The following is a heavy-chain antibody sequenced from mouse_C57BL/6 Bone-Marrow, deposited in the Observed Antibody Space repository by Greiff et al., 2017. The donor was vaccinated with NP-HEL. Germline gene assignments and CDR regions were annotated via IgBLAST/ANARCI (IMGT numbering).Heavy chain of an antibody. V-gene: IGHV1-15*01. D-gene: IGHD2-5*01. CDR3: TRYPSYYSNYDYAMDY. J-gene: IGHJ2*01. Sequence: QVQLKESGAELVRPGASVTLSCKASGYTFTDYEMHWVKQTPVHGLEWIGAIDPETGGTAYNQKFKGKAILTADKSSSTAYMELRSLTSEDSAVYYCTRYPSYYSNYDYAMDYWGQGTTLTVSS. CDR1: GYTFTDYE. CDR2: IDPETGGT.